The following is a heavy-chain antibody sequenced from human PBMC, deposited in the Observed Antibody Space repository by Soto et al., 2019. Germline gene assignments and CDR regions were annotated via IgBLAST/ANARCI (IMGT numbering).Heavy chain of an antibody. V-gene: IGHV3-23*01. Sequence: EVQLLESGGGLVQPGGSLRLSCAASGFTFSSYAMSWVRQAPGKGLEWVSAISGSGGSTYYADSVKGRFTISRDNSKNSRYLQMNSLSAEDTAVYYCAKAHSGSYGRVSLAVPPDFDCWGQGTLVTVSS. CDR1: GFTFSSYA. D-gene: IGHD1-26*01. CDR2: ISGSGGST. CDR3: AKAHSGSYGRVSLAVPPDFDC. J-gene: IGHJ4*02.